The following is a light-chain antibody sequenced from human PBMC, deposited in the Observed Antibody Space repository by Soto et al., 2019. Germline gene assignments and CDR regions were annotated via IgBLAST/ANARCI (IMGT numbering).Light chain of an antibody. J-gene: IGKJ4*01. Sequence: MSQSPVTLSVSPGDTATLSCRASQSVSSHLSWYQQKPGQAPRLLIYGASSRATGVPDRFSGSRSGAEFTLTINSLQSEEFAVYYCQPYNSWPLAFGGGTKVDIK. CDR1: QSVSSH. V-gene: IGKV3D-15*01. CDR2: GAS. CDR3: QPYNSWPLA.